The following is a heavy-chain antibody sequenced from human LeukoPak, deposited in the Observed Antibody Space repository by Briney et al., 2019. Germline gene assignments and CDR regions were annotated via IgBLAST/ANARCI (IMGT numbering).Heavy chain of an antibody. CDR2: ISDSSGST. V-gene: IGHV3-23*01. D-gene: IGHD1-26*01. J-gene: IGHJ4*02. Sequence: GGSLRLSCAASGFTFTSYAMSWVRQAPGTGLEWVSSISDSSGSTYYADSVKGRFTISRDNSKNTVYLQMNSQRAEDTAVYYCAKDLRAREGYLDYWGQGTLVTVSS. CDR3: AKDLRAREGYLDY. CDR1: GFTFTSYA.